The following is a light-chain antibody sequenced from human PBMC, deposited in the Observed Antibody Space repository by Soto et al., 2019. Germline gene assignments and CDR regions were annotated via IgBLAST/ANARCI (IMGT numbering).Light chain of an antibody. CDR1: RSNIGSNT. CDR2: SNN. J-gene: IGLJ2*01. V-gene: IGLV1-44*01. Sequence: QSVLTQPPSASGTPGQRVTISCSGSRSNIGSNTVVWYQQFPGTAPKLLMYSNNQRPSGVPDRFSGSKSGTSASLAISGLQSEDEADYYCAAWDGSLNGVLFGGGTKLTVL. CDR3: AAWDGSLNGVL.